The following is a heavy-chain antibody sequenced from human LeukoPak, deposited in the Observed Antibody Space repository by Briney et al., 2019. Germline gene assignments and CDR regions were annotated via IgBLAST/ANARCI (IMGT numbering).Heavy chain of an antibody. D-gene: IGHD3-22*01. CDR1: GGXISSYY. CDR2: IYYSGST. Sequence: SETLSLTCTVSGGXISSYYWSWIRQPPGKGQEWIGYIYYSGSTNYNPSLKSRVTISVDTSKNKFSLKLSSVTAADTAVYYCARAPYYDSSGYTFDYWGQGTLVTVSS. J-gene: IGHJ4*02. CDR3: ARAPYYDSSGYTFDY. V-gene: IGHV4-59*01.